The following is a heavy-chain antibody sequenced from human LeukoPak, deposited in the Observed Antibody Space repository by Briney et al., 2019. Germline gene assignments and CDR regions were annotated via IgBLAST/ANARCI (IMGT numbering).Heavy chain of an antibody. CDR2: IYYSGST. CDR3: ARGQWELLGDFNWFDP. J-gene: IGHJ5*02. Sequence: SETLSLTCTVSGGSISSYYWSWIRQPPGKGLEWIGYIYYSGSTNYNPSLKSRVTISVDTSKNQFSLKLSSVTAADTAVYYCARGQWELLGDFNWFDPWGQGTLVTVSS. CDR1: GGSISSYY. V-gene: IGHV4-59*01. D-gene: IGHD1-26*01.